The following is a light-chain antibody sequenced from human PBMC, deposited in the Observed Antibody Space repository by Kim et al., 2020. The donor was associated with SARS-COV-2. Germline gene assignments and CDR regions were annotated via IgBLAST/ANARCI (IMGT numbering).Light chain of an antibody. CDR1: QDISNY. V-gene: IGKV1-33*01. CDR2: DAS. Sequence: DIQMTQSPSSLSASVGDRVTITCQASQDISNYLSWCQQKPGNAPKLLISDASNLERGVPSRFSGSGSGTDFTFTISSLQPEDIATYYCQQYYSLPYTFGQGTKLEI. J-gene: IGKJ2*01. CDR3: QQYYSLPYT.